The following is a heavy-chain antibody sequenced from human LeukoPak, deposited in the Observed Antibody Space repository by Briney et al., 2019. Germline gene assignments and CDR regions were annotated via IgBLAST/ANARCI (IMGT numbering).Heavy chain of an antibody. J-gene: IGHJ6*03. Sequence: GGSLRLSCAASGFTFSSYAMSWVRQAPGKGLEWVSAISGSGGSTYYADSVKGRFTISRDNSKNTLYLQMNSLRAEDTAVYYCAKWNYPNLWTYYYYYMDVWGKGTTVTVSS. CDR1: GFTFSSYA. D-gene: IGHD1-7*01. V-gene: IGHV3-23*01. CDR2: ISGSGGST. CDR3: AKWNYPNLWTYYYYYMDV.